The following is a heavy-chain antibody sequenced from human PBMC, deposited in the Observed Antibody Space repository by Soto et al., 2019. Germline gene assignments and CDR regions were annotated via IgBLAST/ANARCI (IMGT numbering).Heavy chain of an antibody. J-gene: IGHJ5*02. CDR1: GFTFSSHD. D-gene: IGHD4-4*01. CDR2: MSGSGDNT. CDR3: AKGSYTNYNWFDP. V-gene: IGHV3-23*01. Sequence: EVQLLESGGGLVQPGGSLRLSCAASGFTFSSHDMSWVRQAPGKGFEWVSSMSGSGDNTYQADSVNGRFTASRDNSKNTLYLQMNSLRVEDTAIYYCAKGSYTNYNWFDPWGQGTLVTVSS.